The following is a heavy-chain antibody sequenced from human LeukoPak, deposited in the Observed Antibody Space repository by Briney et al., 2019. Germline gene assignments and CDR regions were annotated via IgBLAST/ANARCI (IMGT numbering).Heavy chain of an antibody. D-gene: IGHD3-9*01. CDR3: ARDLIDYDILTGYYPRYFDY. Sequence: SETLSLTCTVSGGSISSYYWSWIRQPPGKGLEWIGYIYHSGSTNYNPSLKSRVTISVDTSKNQFSLKLSSVTAADTAVYYCARDLIDYDILTGYYPRYFDYWGQGTLVTVSS. CDR2: IYHSGST. J-gene: IGHJ4*02. CDR1: GGSISSYY. V-gene: IGHV4-59*01.